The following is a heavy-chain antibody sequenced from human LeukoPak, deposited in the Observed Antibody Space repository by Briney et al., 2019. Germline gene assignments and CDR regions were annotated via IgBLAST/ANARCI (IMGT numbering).Heavy chain of an antibody. J-gene: IGHJ4*02. CDR3: ARGAGVITFGGVIVTLNYFDY. D-gene: IGHD3-16*02. V-gene: IGHV1-18*01. Sequence: ASVKVSCKASGYTFTSYGISWVRQAPGQGLEWMGWISAYNGKTNYAQKLQGRVTMTTDTSTSTAYMELRSLRSDDTAVYYCARGAGVITFGGVIVTLNYFDYWGQGTLVTVSS. CDR1: GYTFTSYG. CDR2: ISAYNGKT.